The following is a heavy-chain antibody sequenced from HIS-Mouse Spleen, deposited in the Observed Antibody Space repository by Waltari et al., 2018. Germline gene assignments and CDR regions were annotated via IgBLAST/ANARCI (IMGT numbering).Heavy chain of an antibody. CDR1: GGSISSSSYY. D-gene: IGHD6-13*01. V-gene: IGHV4-39*07. Sequence: QLQLQESGPGLVKPSETLSLTCTVSGGSISSSSYYWGWIRQPPGKGLEWIGSTYYSGSTYYNPSIKSRVTISVDTSKNQFSLKLSSVTAADTAVYYCARESPYSSSWYDWYFDLWGRGTLVTVSS. CDR3: ARESPYSSSWYDWYFDL. CDR2: TYYSGST. J-gene: IGHJ2*01.